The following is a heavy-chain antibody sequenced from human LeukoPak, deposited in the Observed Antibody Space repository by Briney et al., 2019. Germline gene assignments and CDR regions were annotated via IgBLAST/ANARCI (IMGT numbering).Heavy chain of an antibody. CDR2: IKSKTDGGTT. V-gene: IGHV3-15*01. CDR1: GFTFSNAW. D-gene: IGHD1-1*01. CDR3: SCCTTPPDY. J-gene: IGHJ4*02. Sequence: PGGSLRLSCAASGFTFSNAWMSWVRQAPGKGLEWAGRIKSKTDGGTTDYAAPVKGRFTISRDDSKNTLYLQMNSLKTEDTAVYYCSCCTTPPDYWGQGTLVTVSS.